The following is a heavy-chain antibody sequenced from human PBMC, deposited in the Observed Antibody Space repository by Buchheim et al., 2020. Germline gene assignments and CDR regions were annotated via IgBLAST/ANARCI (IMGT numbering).Heavy chain of an antibody. D-gene: IGHD3-22*01. J-gene: IGHJ4*02. CDR2: INHSGST. Sequence: QVQLQQWGAGLLKPSETLSLTCAVYGGSFSGYYWSWIRQPPGKGLEWIGEINHSGSTNYNPSLKSRVTISVDTSKNQFSLKLSSVTAADTAVYYCARVNYYDSSGYYLYYFDYWGQGAL. V-gene: IGHV4-34*01. CDR1: GGSFSGYY. CDR3: ARVNYYDSSGYYLYYFDY.